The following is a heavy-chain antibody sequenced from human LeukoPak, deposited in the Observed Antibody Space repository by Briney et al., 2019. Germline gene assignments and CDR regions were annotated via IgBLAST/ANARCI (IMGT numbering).Heavy chain of an antibody. J-gene: IGHJ4*02. CDR3: ARWFGRFLDH. CDR2: ISYSGST. Sequence: SETLSLTCTVSGGSITSAYWSWVRQPPGKGLEWIGYISYSGSTNYNPSLKSRVTMSLDTSKNLFSLNLSSVTAADTAVYYCARWFGRFLDHWGQGTLVTVSS. D-gene: IGHD3-10*01. CDR1: GGSITSAY. V-gene: IGHV4-59*01.